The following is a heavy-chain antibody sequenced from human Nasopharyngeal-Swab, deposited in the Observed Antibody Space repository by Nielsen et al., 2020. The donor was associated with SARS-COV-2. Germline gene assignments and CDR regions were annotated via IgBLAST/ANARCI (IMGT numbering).Heavy chain of an antibody. D-gene: IGHD6-19*01. CDR2: IRQDESEK. CDR3: ARLLEVGGTPLDY. J-gene: IGHJ4*02. V-gene: IGHV3-7*01. Sequence: GGSLRLSCEASGFTFSTYWMSWVRQAPGKGLEWVANIRQDESEKYYVDSVKGRFTISRDNAKNSLFLQMNSLRVADTAVYYCARLLEVGGTPLDYWGQGTLASVSS. CDR1: GFTFSTYW.